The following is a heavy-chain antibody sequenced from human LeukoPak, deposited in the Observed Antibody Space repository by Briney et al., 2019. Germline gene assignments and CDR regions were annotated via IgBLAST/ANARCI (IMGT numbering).Heavy chain of an antibody. CDR1: GYTFTGYY. V-gene: IGHV1-2*02. Sequence: ASVKVSCKASGYTFTGYYMHWVRQAPGQGLEWMGWINPNSGGTNYAQKFQGRVTMTRDTSISAAYMELSRLRSDDTAVYYCAVSRNFSSSWSPLVDYWGQGTLVTVTS. D-gene: IGHD6-13*01. J-gene: IGHJ4*02. CDR3: AVSRNFSSSWSPLVDY. CDR2: INPNSGGT.